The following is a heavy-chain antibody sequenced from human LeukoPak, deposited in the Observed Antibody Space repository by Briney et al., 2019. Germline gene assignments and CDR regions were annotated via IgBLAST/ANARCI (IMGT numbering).Heavy chain of an antibody. CDR3: AKVLAYYFDY. J-gene: IGHJ4*02. Sequence: GGSLRLSCAASGFTFSSYAMSWVRRAPGKGLEWVSAIGSGTYYADSVKGRFTISRDNSKNTLYLQMNSLRAEDTAVYYCAKVLAYYFDYWGQGTLVTVSS. CDR1: GFTFSSYA. CDR2: IGSGT. V-gene: IGHV3-23*01.